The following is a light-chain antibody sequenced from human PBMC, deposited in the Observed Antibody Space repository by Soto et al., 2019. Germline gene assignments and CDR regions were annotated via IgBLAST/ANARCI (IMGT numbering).Light chain of an antibody. CDR3: QQSYSTPVT. J-gene: IGKJ1*01. CDR2: KAS. CDR1: QSISSW. V-gene: IGKV1-5*03. Sequence: DLQMTQSPSTLSASVGDRVTITCRASQSISSWLAWYQQKPGKAPNLLIYKASTLESGVPSRFSGSGSGTDFTLTISSLQPEDFATYYCQQSYSTPVTFGQGTKVDIK.